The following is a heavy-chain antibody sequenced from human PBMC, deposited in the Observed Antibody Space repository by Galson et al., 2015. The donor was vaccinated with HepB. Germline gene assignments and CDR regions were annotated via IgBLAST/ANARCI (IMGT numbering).Heavy chain of an antibody. Sequence: SVKVSCKASGGTFSSYAISWVRQAPGQGLEWMGGIIPIFGIANYAQKFQGRVTITADKSTSTAYMELSSLRSEDTAVYYCAEGTQSYWYFDLWGRGTLVTVSS. V-gene: IGHV1-69*10. J-gene: IGHJ2*01. CDR2: IIPIFGIA. CDR3: AEGTQSYWYFDL. CDR1: GGTFSSYA. D-gene: IGHD1-14*01.